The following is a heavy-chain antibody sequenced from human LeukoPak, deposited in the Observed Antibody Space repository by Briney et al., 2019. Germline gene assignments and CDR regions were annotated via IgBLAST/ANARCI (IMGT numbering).Heavy chain of an antibody. CDR2: INPSGGST. D-gene: IGHD3-22*01. CDR1: GYTFTSYY. Sequence: ASVKVSCKASGYTFTSYYMHWVRQAPGQGLEWMGIINPSGGSTSYAQKFQGRVTMTRDTSISTAYMELSRLRSDDTAVYYCARVWYYYDSSGYFDAFDIWGQGTMVTVSS. V-gene: IGHV1-46*01. CDR3: ARVWYYYDSSGYFDAFDI. J-gene: IGHJ3*02.